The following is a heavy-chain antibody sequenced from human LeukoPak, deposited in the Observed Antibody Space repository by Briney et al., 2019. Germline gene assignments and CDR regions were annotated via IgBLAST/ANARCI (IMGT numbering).Heavy chain of an antibody. CDR1: GFTFSSYS. Sequence: GGSLRLSCAASGFTFSSYSMNWVRQAPGKGLEWVSSISSSSSYIYYADSVKGRFTISRDNAKNSQYLQMNSLRAEDTAVYYCARYPLRYSYGSPIDYWGQGTMVTVSS. CDR2: ISSSSSYI. D-gene: IGHD5-18*01. V-gene: IGHV3-21*01. CDR3: ARYPLRYSYGSPIDY. J-gene: IGHJ4*02.